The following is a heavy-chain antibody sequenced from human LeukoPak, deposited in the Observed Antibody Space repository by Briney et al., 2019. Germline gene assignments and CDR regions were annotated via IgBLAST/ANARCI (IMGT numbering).Heavy chain of an antibody. J-gene: IGHJ3*02. CDR3: ARDPAFDI. V-gene: IGHV3-48*01. CDR1: GFTFSSYS. Sequence: PGGSLRLSCAASGFTFSSYSMNWVRQAPGEGLEWVSYISSSSSTVYYAGSVKGRFTISRDNAKNSLYLQMNSLRAEDTAVYYCARDPAFDIWGQGTMVTVSS. CDR2: ISSSSSTV.